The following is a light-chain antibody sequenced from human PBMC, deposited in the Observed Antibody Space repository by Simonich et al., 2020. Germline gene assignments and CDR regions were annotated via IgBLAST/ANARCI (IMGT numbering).Light chain of an antibody. CDR2: DAS. CDR3: QQRINWPRT. Sequence: EIVLTQSPATLSLSPGESATLPCRASQSVSSYLAWYQQKPGQAPRLLIYDASNWATCNPARFSGSGSGTDVTLTISSLEPEDFAVYYCQQRINWPRTFGQGTKVEIK. J-gene: IGKJ1*01. CDR1: QSVSSY. V-gene: IGKV3-11*01.